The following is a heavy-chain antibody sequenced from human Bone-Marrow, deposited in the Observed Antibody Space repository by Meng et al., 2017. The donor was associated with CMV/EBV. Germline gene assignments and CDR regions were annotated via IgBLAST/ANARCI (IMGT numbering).Heavy chain of an antibody. CDR2: INHSGST. Sequence: ESLKISCAVYGGSFSGYYWSWIRQPPGKGLEWIGEINHSGSTNYNPSLKSRVTISVDTSKNQFSLKLSSVTAADTAVYYCARRRGAAAAQGSNWFDPWGQGTLVTFSS. D-gene: IGHD6-13*01. CDR1: GGSFSGYY. V-gene: IGHV4-34*01. J-gene: IGHJ5*02. CDR3: ARRRGAAAAQGSNWFDP.